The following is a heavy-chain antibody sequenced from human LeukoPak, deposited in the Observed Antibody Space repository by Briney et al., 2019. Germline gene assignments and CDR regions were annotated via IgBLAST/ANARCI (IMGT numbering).Heavy chain of an antibody. CDR1: GFTFSSCA. CDR2: ISYDGSNK. V-gene: IGHV3-30-3*01. J-gene: IGHJ4*02. D-gene: IGHD6-6*01. Sequence: GGSLRLSCAASGFTFSSCAMHWVRQAPGKGLEWVAVISYDGSNKYYADSVKGRFTISRDNSRNTLYLQMNSLRAEDTAVYYCARYSSSLDYWGQGTLVTVSS. CDR3: ARYSSSLDY.